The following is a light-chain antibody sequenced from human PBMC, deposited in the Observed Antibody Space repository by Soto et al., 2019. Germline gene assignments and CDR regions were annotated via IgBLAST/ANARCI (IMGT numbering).Light chain of an antibody. CDR3: SSYAGSTKWV. CDR1: SSDVGAYNH. J-gene: IGLJ3*02. V-gene: IGLV2-8*01. CDR2: EVN. Sequence: QSALTQPPSASGSPGQSVAISCTGTSSDVGAYNHVSWYQQQPGKAPKLIICEVNKRPSGVPDRFSGSKSGNTASLTVSGLQAADEADYYCSSYAGSTKWVFGGGTKLTVL.